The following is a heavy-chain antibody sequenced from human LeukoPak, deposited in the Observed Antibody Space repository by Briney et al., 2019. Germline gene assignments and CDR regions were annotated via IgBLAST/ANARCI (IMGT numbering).Heavy chain of an antibody. CDR1: GYTFTSYY. D-gene: IGHD6-25*01. V-gene: IGHV1-46*01. J-gene: IGHJ5*02. CDR3: ARSRSGAGFDP. Sequence: ASVKVSCKASGYTFTSYYMHWVRQAPGQGLEWMGIINPSGGSASYAQKFQGRVTMTRDTSTSTVYMELSSLRSEDTAVYYCARSRSGAGFDPWGQGTLVTVSS. CDR2: INPSGGSA.